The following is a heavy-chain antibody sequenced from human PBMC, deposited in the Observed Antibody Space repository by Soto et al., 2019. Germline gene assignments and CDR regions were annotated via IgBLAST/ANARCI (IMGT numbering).Heavy chain of an antibody. Sequence: GGSLRLSCAASGFTFSDYYMSWISQAPGKGLEWVSYISSSSSYTNYADSVKGRFTISRDNAKNSLYLQMNSLRAEDTAVYYCARGSYYFDYWGQGTLVTVSS. CDR1: GFTFSDYY. V-gene: IGHV3-11*06. D-gene: IGHD1-26*01. J-gene: IGHJ4*02. CDR3: ARGSYYFDY. CDR2: ISSSSSYT.